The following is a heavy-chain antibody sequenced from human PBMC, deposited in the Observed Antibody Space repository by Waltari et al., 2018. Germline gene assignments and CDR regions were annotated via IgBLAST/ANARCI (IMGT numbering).Heavy chain of an antibody. CDR2: VYTSGST. D-gene: IGHD6-13*01. CDR1: GASISPGSKY. V-gene: IGHV4-61*02. CDR3: ATYSSTWYTDGFDI. Sequence: QVQLQESGPGLVKPSQTLSLTCTVSGASISPGSKYWSCIRQPAEKGLEWIGRVYTSGSTNFNPSLKSRLTISVDTSKNQFSLRLSSVTAADTAVYYCATYSSTWYTDGFDIWGQGTEVTVSS. J-gene: IGHJ3*02.